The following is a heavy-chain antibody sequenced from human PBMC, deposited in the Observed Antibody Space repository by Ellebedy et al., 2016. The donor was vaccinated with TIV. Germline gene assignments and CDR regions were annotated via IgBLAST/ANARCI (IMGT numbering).Heavy chain of an antibody. CDR3: VRGWYSSGHCDVFAM. Sequence: GGSLRLXXVGFGFTFSDSVMHWVRQDPDKGLDWVAGISVDGRAVHYPDSVKGRFTISRDNAQNTVYLQMNSLRLEDTAVYYCVRGWYSSGHCDVFAMWGQGTIVTVSS. V-gene: IGHV3-30*03. CDR2: ISVDGRAV. D-gene: IGHD6-19*01. CDR1: GFTFSDSV. J-gene: IGHJ3*02.